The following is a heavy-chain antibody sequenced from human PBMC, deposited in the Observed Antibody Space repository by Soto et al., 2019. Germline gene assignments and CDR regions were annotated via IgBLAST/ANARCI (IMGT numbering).Heavy chain of an antibody. J-gene: IGHJ4*02. CDR3: ASPNTMIVVGPQGPDDY. V-gene: IGHV3-21*01. Sequence: PAWSLTLSRASSGFRVSISSMALSLQTPGKGLEWVSSISSSSSYIYYADSVKGRFTISRDNAKNSLYLQMNSLRAEDTAVYYCASPNTMIVVGPQGPDDYWGQGTLGT. D-gene: IGHD3-22*01. CDR2: ISSSSSYI. CDR1: GFRVSISS.